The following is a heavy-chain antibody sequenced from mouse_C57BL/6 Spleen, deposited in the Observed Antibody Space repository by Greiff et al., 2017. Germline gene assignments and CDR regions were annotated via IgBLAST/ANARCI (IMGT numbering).Heavy chain of an antibody. CDR1: GYTFTSYS. D-gene: IGHD1-1*01. J-gene: IGHJ4*01. Sequence: VQLQQPGTELVKPGASVKLSCKASGYTFTSYSMHWVKQRPGQGLEWIGNINPSNGGTNYNEKFKSKATLTVDKSSSTAYMQLSSLTSVDSAVYDWASSVYYYGSSYEGYAMDYWGQGTSVTVSS. CDR3: ASSVYYYGSSYEGYAMDY. CDR2: INPSNGGT. V-gene: IGHV1-53*01.